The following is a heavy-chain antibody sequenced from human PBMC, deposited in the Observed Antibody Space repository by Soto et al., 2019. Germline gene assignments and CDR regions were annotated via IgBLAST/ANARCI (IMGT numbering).Heavy chain of an antibody. CDR3: ARVGNPYYYYMDV. CDR2: ISSSGSTI. V-gene: IGHV3-11*01. CDR1: GFTFSDYY. Sequence: SGGSLRLSCAASGFTFSDYYMSWIRQAPGKGLEWVSYISSSGSTIYYADSVKGRFTISRDNAKNSLYLQMNSLRAEDTAVYYCARVGNPYYYYMDVWGKGTTVTVSS. J-gene: IGHJ6*03.